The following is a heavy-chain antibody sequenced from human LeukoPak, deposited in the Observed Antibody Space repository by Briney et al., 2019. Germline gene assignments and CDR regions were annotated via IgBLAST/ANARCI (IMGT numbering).Heavy chain of an antibody. J-gene: IGHJ4*02. CDR1: GYTSPFYG. V-gene: IGHV1-18*01. D-gene: IGHD1-1*01. CDR2: ISTETQSP. CDR3: ARDNWNDVGGFDY. Sequence: AASVKVSCKVSGYTSPFYGITWVRQAPGQGLEWMGWISTETQSPNYAQNLQDRLTITTDKATSTAYMELRSLRSDDTAVYYCARDNWNDVGGFDYWGQGTLVTVSS.